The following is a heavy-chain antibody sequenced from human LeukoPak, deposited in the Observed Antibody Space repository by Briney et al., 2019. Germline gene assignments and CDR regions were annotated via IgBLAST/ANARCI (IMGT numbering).Heavy chain of an antibody. CDR3: ATVGAGDYLNH. J-gene: IGHJ4*02. V-gene: IGHV1-24*01. Sequence: ASVKVSCKVSGYIFTELSMHWVRQAPGQGLEWMGGFNPEDGETFYAQKFQGRVNMTEDTSTDTAYMELSSLSYDDTAVYYCATVGAGDYLNHWGQGTLVTVSS. CDR1: GYIFTELS. D-gene: IGHD4-17*01. CDR2: FNPEDGET.